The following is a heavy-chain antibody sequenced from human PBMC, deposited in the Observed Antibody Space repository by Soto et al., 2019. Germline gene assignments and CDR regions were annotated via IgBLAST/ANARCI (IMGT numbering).Heavy chain of an antibody. Sequence: GGSLRLSCAASGFTFSSYWMSWVCQAPGKGLEWVANIKQDGSEKYYVDSVKGRFTISRDNAKNSLYLQMNSLRAEDTDVYYGARDSWWELHAFDIWGQGTMVTVSS. CDR3: ARDSWWELHAFDI. CDR2: IKQDGSEK. D-gene: IGHD1-26*01. V-gene: IGHV3-7*01. J-gene: IGHJ3*02. CDR1: GFTFSSYW.